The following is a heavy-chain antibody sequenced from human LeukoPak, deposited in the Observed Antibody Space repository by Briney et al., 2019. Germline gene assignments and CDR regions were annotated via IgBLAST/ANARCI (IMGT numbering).Heavy chain of an antibody. J-gene: IGHJ4*02. Sequence: SETLSLTCTVSGGSISSGGYYWSWIRQHPGKGLEWIGYIYYSGSTYYNPSLKSRVTISVDTSKNQFSLKLSSVTAADTAVYYCAREWGGVIAYWGQGTLVTVSS. V-gene: IGHV4-31*03. CDR1: GGSISSGGYY. CDR2: IYYSGST. CDR3: AREWGGVIAY. D-gene: IGHD2/OR15-2a*01.